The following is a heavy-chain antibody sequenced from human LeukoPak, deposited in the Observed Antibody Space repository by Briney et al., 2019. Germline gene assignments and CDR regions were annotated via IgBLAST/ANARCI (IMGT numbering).Heavy chain of an antibody. CDR1: GLIFKSYS. CDR2: NSWSSNNI. CDR3: ARVGLRYFGWLTREKLYNWFDP. Sequence: PGGPLTLLCSPSGLIFKSYSMMWLRQTPGQGLEWISYNSWSSNNIYYADSVKGRFTISRDNGTHTLYLQLNSLRAEDTAVYYCARVGLRYFGWLTREKLYNWFDPWGEGSLVTVSS. V-gene: IGHV3-48*01. D-gene: IGHD3-9*01. J-gene: IGHJ5*02.